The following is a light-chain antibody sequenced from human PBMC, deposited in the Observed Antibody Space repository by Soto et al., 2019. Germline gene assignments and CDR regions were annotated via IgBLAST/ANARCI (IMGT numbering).Light chain of an antibody. CDR3: QNYNSAPWT. CDR2: AAS. Sequence: DIQMTQSPSSLSASVGDRITITCRASQGITDYLAWYQQKPGQVPNLLIYAASTLQSGVPSRFSGSGSGTDFTLTITGLQLEDVATYYCQNYNSAPWTCGQGTKVEIK. V-gene: IGKV1-27*01. CDR1: QGITDY. J-gene: IGKJ1*01.